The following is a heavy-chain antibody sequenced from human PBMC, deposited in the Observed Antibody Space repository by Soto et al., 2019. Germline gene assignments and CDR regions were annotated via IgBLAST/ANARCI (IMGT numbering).Heavy chain of an antibody. CDR2: VYYSGTT. CDR1: GGSIGRSSYF. D-gene: IGHD2-8*01. Sequence: PSETLSLTCTVSGGSIGRSSYFWGWVRQPPGKGLEWIGSVYYSGTTYYNPSLKSRVTISVDTSNNQFSLRLSSVTAADTAVYYCARQYCINGVCPPHIISRFFDYWGQGALVTVSS. V-gene: IGHV4-39*01. CDR3: ARQYCINGVCPPHIISRFFDY. J-gene: IGHJ4*02.